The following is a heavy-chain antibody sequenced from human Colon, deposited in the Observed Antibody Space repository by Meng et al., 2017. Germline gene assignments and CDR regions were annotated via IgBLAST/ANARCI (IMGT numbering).Heavy chain of an antibody. CDR2: MNPNNGNT. D-gene: IGHD2-2*01. J-gene: IGHJ5*01. CDR1: GYTFTSSD. V-gene: IGHV1-8*01. Sequence: QVQLVKSGAEGRKLGDAVKVTCKASGYTFTSSDINWVLQATGLWLEWLGGMNPNNGNTGSSQKFQGRVSMTRDTSIGTAYMELSGLTSEDTAVYYCARTAMPDSWVQGTLVTVSS. CDR3: ARTAMPDS.